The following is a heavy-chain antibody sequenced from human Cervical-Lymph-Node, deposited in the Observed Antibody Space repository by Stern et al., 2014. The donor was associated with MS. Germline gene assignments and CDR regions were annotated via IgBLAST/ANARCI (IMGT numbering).Heavy chain of an antibody. D-gene: IGHD2-15*01. CDR1: GGTFSRYG. J-gene: IGHJ6*02. CDR2: IVPMFGTA. V-gene: IGHV1-69*01. CDR3: ARASLVVVVAATPEYYYGMDV. Sequence: MQLVESGAEVKKPGSSVKVSCKASGGTFSRYGFSWVRQAPGQGLEWMGGIVPMFGTANNATQFQARVTTSADAYTSTAYMELSSLRSEDTAVYYCARASLVVVVAATPEYYYGMDVWGQGTTVTVSS.